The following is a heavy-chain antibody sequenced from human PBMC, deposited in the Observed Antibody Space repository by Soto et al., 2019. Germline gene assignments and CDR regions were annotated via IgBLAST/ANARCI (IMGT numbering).Heavy chain of an antibody. CDR1: GGSISSAGYY. CDR2: IYYSGST. Sequence: PSETLSLTYTVSGGSISSAGYYWHWIHQHPGKGLEWIGYIYYSGSTYYNPSLKSRVTISVETSKNQFSLKLSSVPAAETAVYYCARDRIYYDFWSGYSAPYGMDVWGQGTTVT. J-gene: IGHJ6*02. CDR3: ARDRIYYDFWSGYSAPYGMDV. V-gene: IGHV4-31*03. D-gene: IGHD3-3*01.